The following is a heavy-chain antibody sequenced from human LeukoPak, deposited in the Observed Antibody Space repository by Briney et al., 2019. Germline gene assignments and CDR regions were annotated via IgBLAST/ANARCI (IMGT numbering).Heavy chain of an antibody. J-gene: IGHJ4*02. CDR1: GFTFSSYW. D-gene: IGHD6-19*01. CDR2: INSDGSST. Sequence: GGSLRLSCAASGFTFSSYWMHWVRQAPGKGLVWVSRINSDGSSTSYADSVKGRFTISRDNAKNTLYLQMNSLRAEDTAVYYCARKGAVAGTFDYWGQGTLVTVSS. V-gene: IGHV3-74*01. CDR3: ARKGAVAGTFDY.